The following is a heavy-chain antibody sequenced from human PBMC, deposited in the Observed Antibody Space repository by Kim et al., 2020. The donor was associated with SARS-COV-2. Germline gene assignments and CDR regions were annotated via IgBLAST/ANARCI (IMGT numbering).Heavy chain of an antibody. CDR3: AKGGAEDTAAALYN. CDR2: MWYEGNSK. V-gene: IGHV3-33*06. D-gene: IGHD5-18*01. CDR1: GFSLSSYA. J-gene: IGHJ4*02. Sequence: GGSLRLSCEASGFSLSSYAMHWVRQAPGKGLEWVALMWYEGNSKYYADSVKGRFTISRDNSKNTLYLEMNSLRAEDTAVYYCAKGGAEDTAAALYNWGQGTLVTVSS.